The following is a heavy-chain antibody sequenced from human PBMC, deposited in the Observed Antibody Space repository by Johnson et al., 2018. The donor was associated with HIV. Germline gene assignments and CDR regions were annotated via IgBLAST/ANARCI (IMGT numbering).Heavy chain of an antibody. J-gene: IGHJ3*02. CDR2: ISWNSDTI. CDR1: GFTFNDYT. D-gene: IGHD1-26*01. Sequence: VQLVESGGGLVQPGTSLRLSCAAPGFTFNDYTMHWVRQAPGKGLEWVSGISWNSDTIVYADSVQGRFTISRDNAKNSLYLQMNSLRTEDTALYYCAKGRSIEWEVRSAFDIWGQGTRVTVSS. V-gene: IGHV3-9*01. CDR3: AKGRSIEWEVRSAFDI.